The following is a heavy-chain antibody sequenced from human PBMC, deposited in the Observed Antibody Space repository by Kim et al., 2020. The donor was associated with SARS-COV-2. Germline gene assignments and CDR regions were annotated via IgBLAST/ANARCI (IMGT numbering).Heavy chain of an antibody. D-gene: IGHD5-18*01. V-gene: IGHV3-21*01. CDR1: GFTFSSYS. CDR3: ASEVRPGELWWESGDY. J-gene: IGHJ4*02. Sequence: GGSLRLSCAASGFTFSSYSMNWVRQAPGKGLEWVSSISSSSSYIYYADSVKGRFTISRDNAKNSLYLQMNSLRAEDTAVYYCASEVRPGELWWESGDYWGQGTLVTVSS. CDR2: ISSSSSYI.